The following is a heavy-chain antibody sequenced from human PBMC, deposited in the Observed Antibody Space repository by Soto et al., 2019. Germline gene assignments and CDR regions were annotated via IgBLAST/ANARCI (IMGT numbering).Heavy chain of an antibody. CDR2: IYYIGST. D-gene: IGHD3-10*01. CDR3: ARAVLVREVINHMELLS. V-gene: IGHV4-59*01. CDR1: GGSISSYY. Sequence: PSETLSLTCTVSGGSISSYYWSWIRQPPGKGLEWIGYIYYIGSTNYNPSLKSRVTISVDTSKNQFSLKLSSVTAADTAVYYCARAVLVREVINHMELLSWGQATLVSV. J-gene: IGHJ5*02.